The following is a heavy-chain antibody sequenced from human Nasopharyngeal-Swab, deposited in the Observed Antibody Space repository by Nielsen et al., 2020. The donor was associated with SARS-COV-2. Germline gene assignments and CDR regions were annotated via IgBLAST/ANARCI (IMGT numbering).Heavy chain of an antibody. J-gene: IGHJ4*02. Sequence: GESLKISCAASGFTFNSYALHWVRQAPGTGLEWVAVISYDGSNKYYADSVKGQFTISRDNSKNTLYLQMNSLRVEDTAVYYCAKGGSSWYWFDYWGQGTLVTVSS. CDR1: GFTFNSYA. D-gene: IGHD6-13*01. V-gene: IGHV3-30-3*01. CDR2: ISYDGSNK. CDR3: AKGGSSWYWFDY.